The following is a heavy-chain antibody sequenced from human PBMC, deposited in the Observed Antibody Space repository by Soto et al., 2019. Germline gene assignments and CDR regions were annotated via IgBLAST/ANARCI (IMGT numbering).Heavy chain of an antibody. J-gene: IGHJ4*02. CDR1: GFTFSSYG. V-gene: IGHV3-30*18. D-gene: IGHD6-13*01. CDR3: AKVDPPIAAAADY. CDR2: ISYDGSNK. Sequence: PGGSLRLSCAASGFTFSSYGMHWVRQAPGKGLEWVAVISYDGSNKYYADSVKGRFTISRDNSKNTLYLQMNSLRAEDTAVYYCAKVDPPIAAAADYWGQGTLVTVSS.